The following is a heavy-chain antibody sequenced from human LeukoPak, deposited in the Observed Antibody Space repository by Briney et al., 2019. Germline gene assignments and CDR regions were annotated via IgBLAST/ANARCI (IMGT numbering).Heavy chain of an antibody. CDR2: INTDGSST. Sequence: PGGSLRLSCAASGFTFSSYWMHWVRHAPGKGLVWVSRINTDGSSTSYADSVKGRFTISRDNAKNSLYLQMNSLRAEDTAVYYCAKERDTAVVTAFDIWGQGTMVTVSS. CDR1: GFTFSSYW. D-gene: IGHD5-18*01. CDR3: AKERDTAVVTAFDI. V-gene: IGHV3-74*01. J-gene: IGHJ3*02.